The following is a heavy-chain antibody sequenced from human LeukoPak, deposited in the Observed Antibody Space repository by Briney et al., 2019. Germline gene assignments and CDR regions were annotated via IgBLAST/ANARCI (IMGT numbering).Heavy chain of an antibody. CDR3: ARHPPNSWFDP. CDR1: SGSTSSYF. CDR2: IYYSGST. D-gene: IGHD4-11*01. J-gene: IGHJ5*02. V-gene: IGHV4-59*08. Sequence: PSETLSLTCTVSSGSTSSYFWSWIRQPPGKGLEWVGYIYYSGSTNYNPSLRSRVTMSVDTSKNQFSLKLNSVTAADTAVYYCARHPPNSWFDPWGQGILVTVSS.